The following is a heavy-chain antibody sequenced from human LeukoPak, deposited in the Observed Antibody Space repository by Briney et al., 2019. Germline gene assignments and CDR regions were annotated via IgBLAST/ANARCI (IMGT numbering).Heavy chain of an antibody. CDR2: ISYDGSNK. D-gene: IGHD6-6*01. J-gene: IGHJ4*02. CDR3: AKTRIAARPFDY. V-gene: IGHV3-30-3*02. CDR1: GFTFSSYA. Sequence: GGSLRLSCVASGFTFSSYAMHWVRQAPGKGLEWVAVISYDGSNKYYADSVKGRFTISRDNSKNTLYLQMNSLRAEDTAVYYCAKTRIAARPFDYWGQGTLVTVSS.